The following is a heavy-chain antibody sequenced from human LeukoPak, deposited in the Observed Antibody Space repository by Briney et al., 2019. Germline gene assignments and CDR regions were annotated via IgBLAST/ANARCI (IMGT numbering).Heavy chain of an antibody. V-gene: IGHV3-7*04. Sequence: GGSLRLSCAASGFSFSSYWMSWVRQAPGKGLEWVANIKQDGSEKYYVDSVKGRFTISRDNAKNSLYLQMNSLRAEDTAVYYCARPVLPKIFDIWGQGTMVTVSS. CDR2: IKQDGSEK. J-gene: IGHJ3*02. CDR1: GFSFSSYW. CDR3: ARPVLPKIFDI.